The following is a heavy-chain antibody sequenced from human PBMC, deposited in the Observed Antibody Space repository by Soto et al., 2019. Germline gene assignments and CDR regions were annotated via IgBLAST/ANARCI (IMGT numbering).Heavy chain of an antibody. CDR2: ISYDRSNT. D-gene: IGHD2-8*01. Sequence: GGSLRLSCAASGFSFSAYGMHWVRQAPGKGLEWVAFISYDRSNTYYADSVKGRFTISRDNSKSTLYLQMNSLRPEDTAVFYCAKDANSYLCTNGVCYTDYWGQGTLVTVSS. CDR3: AKDANSYLCTNGVCYTDY. J-gene: IGHJ4*02. V-gene: IGHV3-30*18. CDR1: GFSFSAYG.